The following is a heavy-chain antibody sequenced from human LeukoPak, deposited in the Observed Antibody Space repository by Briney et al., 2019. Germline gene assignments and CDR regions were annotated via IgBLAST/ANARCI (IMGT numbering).Heavy chain of an antibody. CDR3: TTAIRWVVVIDY. V-gene: IGHV3-15*01. Sequence: GGSLRLSCAASGFTFSNTWMSWVRQAPGKGLEWVGRIKSKTDGGTTDYAAPVKGRFSISRDESEQTLYLQMNSLKTEDTAVYYCTTAIRWVVVIDYWGQGALVTVSS. CDR2: IKSKTDGGTT. CDR1: GFTFSNTW. J-gene: IGHJ4*02. D-gene: IGHD3-22*01.